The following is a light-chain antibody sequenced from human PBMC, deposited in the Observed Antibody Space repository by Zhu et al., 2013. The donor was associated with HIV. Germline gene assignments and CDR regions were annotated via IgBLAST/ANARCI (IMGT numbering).Light chain of an antibody. Sequence: AIQLTQSPSSLSASVGDRVTITCRASQGIRNDLGWYQQKPGKAPNLLIYAASTLQSGVPSRFSGSGSGREFTLTISSLQPEDFATYFCQQYNSYLPYTFGQGTKLEIK. V-gene: IGKV1-6*01. CDR2: AAS. CDR3: QQYNSYLPYT. CDR1: QGIRND. J-gene: IGKJ2*01.